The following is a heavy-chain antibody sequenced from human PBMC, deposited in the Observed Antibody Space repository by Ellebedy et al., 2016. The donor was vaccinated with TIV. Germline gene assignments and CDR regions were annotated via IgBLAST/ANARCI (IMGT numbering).Heavy chain of an antibody. Sequence: ASVKVSCKDSGYSLSDYYVHWVRQAPGQGLEWMGWINPLSGDTNYAQKFQGRVAMTRDTSNNTAYMELSRLRYDDTAVYYCARDQHDGSVKYWGLGTLVTVSS. CDR2: INPLSGDT. CDR3: ARDQHDGSVKY. D-gene: IGHD3-10*01. V-gene: IGHV1-2*02. CDR1: GYSLSDYY. J-gene: IGHJ4*02.